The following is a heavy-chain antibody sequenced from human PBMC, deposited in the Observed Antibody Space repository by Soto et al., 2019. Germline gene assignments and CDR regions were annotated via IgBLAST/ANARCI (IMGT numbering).Heavy chain of an antibody. J-gene: IGHJ3*01. CDR1: GFFISSGNY. V-gene: IGHV4-38-2*01. D-gene: IGHD2-15*01. Sequence: SETLSLTCAVSGFFISSGNYWGWIRKPPGKGLEWIGSIFHGGNTYYNPSLKSRVTISVDMSKNQFSLKLNSVTAADTVVYYCARARWYDAFDVWGQGTVVTVS. CDR3: ARARWYDAFDV. CDR2: IFHGGNT.